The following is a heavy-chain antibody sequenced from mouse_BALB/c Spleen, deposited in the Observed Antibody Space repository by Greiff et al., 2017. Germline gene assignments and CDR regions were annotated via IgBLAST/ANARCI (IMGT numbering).Heavy chain of an antibody. J-gene: IGHJ4*01. CDR3: ASYGYDRAMDY. CDR1: GFNIKDYY. CDR2: IDPENGNT. V-gene: IGHV14-1*02. Sequence: EVQLQQSGAELVRPGALVKLSCKASGFNIKDYYMHWVKQRPEQGLEWIGWIDPENGNTIYDPKFQGKASITADTSSNTAYLQLSSLTSEDTAVYYCASYGYDRAMDYWGQGTSVTVSS. D-gene: IGHD2-2*01.